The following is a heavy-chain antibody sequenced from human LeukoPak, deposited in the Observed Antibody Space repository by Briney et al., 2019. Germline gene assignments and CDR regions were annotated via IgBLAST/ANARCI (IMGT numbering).Heavy chain of an antibody. D-gene: IGHD6-19*01. J-gene: IGHJ4*02. CDR1: GGSISSSNYY. V-gene: IGHV4-39*01. Sequence: SETLSLTCTVSGGSISSSNYYWGWIRQPPGKGLEWIGSIYYSGSTYYNPSLKSRVTISVDTSKNQFSLKLSSVTAADTAVYYCARRYRSGWDDFDYWGQGTLVTVSS. CDR2: IYYSGST. CDR3: ARRYRSGWDDFDY.